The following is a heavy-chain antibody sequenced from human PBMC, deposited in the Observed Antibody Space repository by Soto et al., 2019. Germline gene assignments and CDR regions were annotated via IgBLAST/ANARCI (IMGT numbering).Heavy chain of an antibody. CDR2: IYYSGST. CDR3: ARRGRVPATAIQAGPSGAFDI. CDR1: GGSISSYY. V-gene: IGHV4-59*01. D-gene: IGHD2-2*02. J-gene: IGHJ3*02. Sequence: SETLSLTCTVSGGSISSYYWSWIRQPPGKGLEWIGYIYYSGSTNYNPSLKSRVPISVDTSKNQFSLKLSSVTAADTAVYYCARRGRVPATAIQAGPSGAFDIWGQGTMVTVSS.